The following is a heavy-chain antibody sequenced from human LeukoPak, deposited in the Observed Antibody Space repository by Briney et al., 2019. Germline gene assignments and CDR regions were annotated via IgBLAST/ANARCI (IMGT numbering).Heavy chain of an antibody. J-gene: IGHJ4*02. CDR1: GFTFSSYA. V-gene: IGHV3-23*01. CDR2: ISGSGGST. Sequence: GGSLRLSCAASGFTFSSYAMSWVRQAPGKGLEWVSAISGSGGSTYYADSVKGRFTISRDNSKNTLYLQMNSLRAEDTAVYYCAKDLRIAVAGKRNFDYWGQGTLVTVSS. D-gene: IGHD6-19*01. CDR3: AKDLRIAVAGKRNFDY.